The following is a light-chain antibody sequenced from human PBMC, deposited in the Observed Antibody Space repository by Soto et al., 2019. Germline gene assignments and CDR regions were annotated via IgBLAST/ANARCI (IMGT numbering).Light chain of an antibody. J-gene: IGKJ5*01. V-gene: IGKV1-39*01. CDR1: QGISTS. Sequence: DIQMTQSPSSLSASVGDRVTITCRASQGISTSLSWYQQRPGKPPYLLIYGASTLQSGVPSRFSGSGSGTDCTITISSLKTEDGATYYCQQANSFPITFGQGTRLEIK. CDR2: GAS. CDR3: QQANSFPIT.